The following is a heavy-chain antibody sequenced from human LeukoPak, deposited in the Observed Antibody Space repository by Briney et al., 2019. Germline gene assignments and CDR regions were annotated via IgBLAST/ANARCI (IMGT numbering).Heavy chain of an antibody. D-gene: IGHD2-21*01. V-gene: IGHV4-30-4*08. CDR2: IYCSGGT. J-gene: IGHJ2*01. CDR3: ARVRVRVSYFDL. CDR1: GGSISSGGYY. Sequence: SETLSLTCTVSGGSISSGGYYWSWIRQHPGKGLEWIGYIYCSGGTYYNPSLKRRVTISVDTSKNQFSLKLSSVTAADTAVYYCARVRVRVSYFDLWGRGTLVTVSS.